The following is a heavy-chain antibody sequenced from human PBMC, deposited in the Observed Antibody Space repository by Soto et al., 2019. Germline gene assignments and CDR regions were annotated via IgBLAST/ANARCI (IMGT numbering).Heavy chain of an antibody. J-gene: IGHJ6*02. CDR2: IYPGDSVT. CDR3: AASIFYYGMDV. V-gene: IGHV5-51*01. Sequence: GESLKISCKGSGYTFTNYWIGWVRQMPGKGMKWMGIIYPGDSVTKYNPSFQGQVTISADKSITTTYLRWTSLKDSDTAIYYCAASIFYYGMDVWGQGTTVTVSS. CDR1: GYTFTNYW.